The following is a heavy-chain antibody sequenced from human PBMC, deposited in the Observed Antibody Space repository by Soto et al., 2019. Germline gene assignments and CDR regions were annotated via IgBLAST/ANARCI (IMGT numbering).Heavy chain of an antibody. D-gene: IGHD3-10*01. CDR2: IYPGDSDT. CDR1: GYSFTSYW. V-gene: IGHV5-51*01. Sequence: GESLKISCKGSGYSFTSYWIGWVRQMPGKGLEWMGIIYPGDSDTRYSPSFQGQVTISADKSISTAYLQWSSLKASDTAMYYCARAITMVRGVPIGMDVWGQGTTVTVSS. CDR3: ARAITMVRGVPIGMDV. J-gene: IGHJ6*02.